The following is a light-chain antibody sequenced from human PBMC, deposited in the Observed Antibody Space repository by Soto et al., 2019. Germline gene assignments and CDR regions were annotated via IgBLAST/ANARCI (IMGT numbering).Light chain of an antibody. V-gene: IGKV1-5*03. Sequence: DIQMTQSPSTLSASVGDRVTITCRASQSISDSLAWYQQKPGKAPKLLIYEASNLKSGVPSRFSGSGSGTEYTLTISSLQPDHFASYYLQQYNGYWTFGQGTKVEIK. CDR2: EAS. CDR1: QSISDS. CDR3: QQYNGYWT. J-gene: IGKJ1*01.